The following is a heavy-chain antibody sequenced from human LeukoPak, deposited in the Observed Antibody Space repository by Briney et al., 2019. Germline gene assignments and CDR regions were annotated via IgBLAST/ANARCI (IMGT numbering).Heavy chain of an antibody. V-gene: IGHV3-21*01. CDR1: GFTFSSYA. CDR3: ARGAEYYYDSSGYFPFDY. D-gene: IGHD3-22*01. Sequence: GGSLRLSCAASGFTFSSYAKSWVRQAPGKGLEWVSSITSGGHIYYPDSLKGRFTISRDNAKNSLYLQMNSLRAEDTAIYYCARGAEYYYDSSGYFPFDYWGQGTLVTVSS. CDR2: ITSGGHI. J-gene: IGHJ4*02.